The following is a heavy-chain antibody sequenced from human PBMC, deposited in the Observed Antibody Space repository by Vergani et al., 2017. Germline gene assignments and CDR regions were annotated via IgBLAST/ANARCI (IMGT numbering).Heavy chain of an antibody. V-gene: IGHV1-3*01. CDR2: INAGNGNT. Sequence: QVQLVQSGAEVKKPGASVKVSCKASGYTFTSYAMHWVRQAPGQRLEWMGWINAGNGNTKYSQKFQGRVTITRDTSASTAYMELSSLRSEDTAVYYCARDLIRGCSGVSCYPLDWGQGTLVTVSS. CDR3: ARDLIRGCSGVSCYPLD. D-gene: IGHD2-15*01. CDR1: GYTFTSYA. J-gene: IGHJ4*02.